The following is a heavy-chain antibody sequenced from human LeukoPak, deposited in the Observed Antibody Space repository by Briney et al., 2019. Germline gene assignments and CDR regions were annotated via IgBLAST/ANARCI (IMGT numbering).Heavy chain of an antibody. V-gene: IGHV1-46*01. Sequence: ASVKVSCKASGYTFASYYMHWVRQAPGQGLEWMGIINPSGGSTSYAQKFQGRVTMTRDTSTSTVYMELSSLRSEDMAVYYCARDLREAGPGIVVVITTPGYWGQGTLVTVSS. CDR2: INPSGGST. D-gene: IGHD3-22*01. CDR1: GYTFASYY. CDR3: ARDLREAGPGIVVVITTPGY. J-gene: IGHJ4*02.